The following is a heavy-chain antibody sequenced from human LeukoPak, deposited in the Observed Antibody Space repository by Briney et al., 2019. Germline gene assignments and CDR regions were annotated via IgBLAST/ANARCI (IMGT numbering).Heavy chain of an antibody. V-gene: IGHV3-30*02. J-gene: IGHJ4*02. CDR2: IRYDGSNK. CDR3: AKVDCSSTSCYFGGFDY. Sequence: GGSLRLSCAASGFTFSSYAMHWVRQAPGKGLEWVAFIRYDGSNKYYADSVKGRFTISRDNSKNTLYLQMNSLRAEDTAVYYCAKVDCSSTSCYFGGFDYWGQGTLVTVSS. D-gene: IGHD2-2*01. CDR1: GFTFSSYA.